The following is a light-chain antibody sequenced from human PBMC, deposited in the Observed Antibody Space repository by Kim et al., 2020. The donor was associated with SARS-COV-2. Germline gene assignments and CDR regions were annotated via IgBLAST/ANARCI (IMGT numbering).Light chain of an antibody. J-gene: IGLJ2*01. CDR1: SIGSKS. Sequence: PGKSARITDGGNSIGSKSVHWYQEEPGQAPVLVISYDSDRPSGIPERFSGSNSGNTAALTISRVEAGDEAGYYCQVWDSSSDHRVVFGGGTQLTVL. V-gene: IGLV3-21*04. CDR2: YDS. CDR3: QVWDSSSDHRVV.